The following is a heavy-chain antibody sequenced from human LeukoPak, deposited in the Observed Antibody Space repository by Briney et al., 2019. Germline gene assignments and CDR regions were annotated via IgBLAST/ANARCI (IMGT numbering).Heavy chain of an antibody. D-gene: IGHD6-19*01. Sequence: ASVKVSCKASVYTFTSYDINWVRQATGQGVEWMGWMNPNSGNTGYAQKFQVRVTITRNTTISTAYMELSSLRSEDKAVYYCASISSGWYDAFDIWGQGTMVTVSS. CDR2: MNPNSGNT. V-gene: IGHV1-8*03. CDR3: ASISSGWYDAFDI. CDR1: VYTFTSYD. J-gene: IGHJ3*02.